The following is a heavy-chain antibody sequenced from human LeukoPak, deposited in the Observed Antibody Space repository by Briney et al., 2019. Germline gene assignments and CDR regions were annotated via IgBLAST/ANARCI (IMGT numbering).Heavy chain of an antibody. Sequence: TGGSLRLSCAASGNYWMHWVRQAPGKGLVWVAVISYDGSNKYYADSVKGRITISRDNSKNTLYLQMNSLRAEDTAVYYCARDPQLGYFDYWGQGTLVTVSS. CDR3: ARDPQLGYFDY. D-gene: IGHD6-13*01. J-gene: IGHJ4*02. V-gene: IGHV3-30-3*01. CDR2: ISYDGSNK. CDR1: GNYW.